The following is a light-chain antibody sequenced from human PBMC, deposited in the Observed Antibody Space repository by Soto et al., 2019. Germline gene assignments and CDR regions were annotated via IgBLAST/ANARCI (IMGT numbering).Light chain of an antibody. V-gene: IGKV3-15*01. Sequence: EIVMTQSPATLSVSPGEGATLSCRASQSVSTNLAWYQQKPGQAPRLLIYSVSTRATGIPARFSGSGSGTESTLTVSSLQSEHFAVYYCQQYNNWWTFGQGTKVEIK. CDR1: QSVSTN. CDR2: SVS. CDR3: QQYNNWWT. J-gene: IGKJ1*01.